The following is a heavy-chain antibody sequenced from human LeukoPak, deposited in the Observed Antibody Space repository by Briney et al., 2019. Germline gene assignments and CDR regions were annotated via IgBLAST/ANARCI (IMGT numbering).Heavy chain of an antibody. CDR1: GGSISSGSYY. Sequence: PSQTLSLTCTVSGGSISSGSYYWSWIRQPPGKGLEWIGYIYYSGSTNYNPSLKSRVTISVDTSKNQFSLKLSSVTAADTAVYYCARVYYDILTGYYSALWGRGTLVTVSS. D-gene: IGHD3-9*01. CDR2: IYYSGST. J-gene: IGHJ2*01. V-gene: IGHV4-61*01. CDR3: ARVYYDILTGYYSAL.